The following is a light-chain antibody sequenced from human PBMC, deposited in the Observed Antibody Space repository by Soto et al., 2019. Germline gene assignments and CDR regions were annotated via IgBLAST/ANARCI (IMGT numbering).Light chain of an antibody. Sequence: QAVVTQSPSASASLGASVKLTCTLSSGHSSYAIAWHQQQPEKGPRYLMKLNSDGSHSKGDGIPDRFSGSSSGAERYLTISSLQSEDEADYYCQTWGTGIVVFGVGTQVNVL. CDR2: LNSDGSH. V-gene: IGLV4-69*01. CDR1: SGHSSYA. J-gene: IGLJ2*01. CDR3: QTWGTGIVV.